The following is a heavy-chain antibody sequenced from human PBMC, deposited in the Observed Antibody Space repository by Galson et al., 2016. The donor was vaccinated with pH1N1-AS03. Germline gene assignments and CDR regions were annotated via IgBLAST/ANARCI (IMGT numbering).Heavy chain of an antibody. J-gene: IGHJ4*02. V-gene: IGHV5-51*01. CDR1: GSNFDAYW. CDR3: ARHPYSTGGGDY. D-gene: IGHD2-8*02. Sequence: QSGAEVKKSGESLKISCQTSGSNFDAYWIAWVRQMPGKDLEWMGIIYPADSDTRYSPSFQGQVTISVDKSIWTAYLQWSSLKASDSAMYYCARHPYSTGGGDYWGQGTLVTVSS. CDR2: IYPADSDT.